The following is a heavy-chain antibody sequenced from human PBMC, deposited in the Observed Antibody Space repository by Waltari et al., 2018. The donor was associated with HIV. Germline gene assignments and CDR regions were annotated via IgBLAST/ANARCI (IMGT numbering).Heavy chain of an antibody. CDR2: IYHTGNT. D-gene: IGHD4-17*01. CDR3: ARVRDSGDYGHFDS. V-gene: IGHV4-4*02. J-gene: IGHJ4*02. Sequence: QAQLQESGPGLVKPWETRSLSCTVSGASISSRKWWSWVRPSPGKGLEWIGEIYHTGNTNFNPSLKSRVTLSIDKAKKTISFNLSSVTATDTATYFCARVRDSGDYGHFDSWGRGTLVIVS. CDR1: GASISSRKW.